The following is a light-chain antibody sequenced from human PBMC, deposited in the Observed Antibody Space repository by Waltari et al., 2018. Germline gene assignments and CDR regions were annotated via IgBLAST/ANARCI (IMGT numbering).Light chain of an antibody. CDR1: QSVSSY. CDR3: QQYNDRRT. J-gene: IGKJ1*01. V-gene: IGKV3-15*01. Sequence: EIVMTQSPATLSVSPGERATLSGRASQSVSSYVAWYQQKPGQAPRLLIYSASTRATGIPARFSGSGSGTEFTLTISSLQSEDFAVYYCQQYNDRRTFGQGTKVEI. CDR2: SAS.